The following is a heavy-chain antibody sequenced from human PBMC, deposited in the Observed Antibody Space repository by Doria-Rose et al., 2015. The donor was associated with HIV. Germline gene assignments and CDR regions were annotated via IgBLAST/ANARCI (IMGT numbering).Heavy chain of an antibody. CDR1: GASVSSRGYY. Sequence: LQLQESGPGLVKPSETLSLTCSVSGASVSSRGYYWNWIRQVPGKGLESLGYTYYTGTSDYSPSLKSRLNMAVDTSKNQFSLKLSFVTVADTAVYYCARMGSYRELDYWGQGALVIVSA. CDR3: ARMGSYRELDY. CDR2: TYYTGTS. D-gene: IGHD3-3*01. J-gene: IGHJ4*02. V-gene: IGHV4-31*03.